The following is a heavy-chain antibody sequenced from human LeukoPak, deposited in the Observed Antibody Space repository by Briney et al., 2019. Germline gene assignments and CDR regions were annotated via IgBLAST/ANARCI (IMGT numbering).Heavy chain of an antibody. V-gene: IGHV1-2*02. CDR3: ARDHYYDSSGYSFYFDY. D-gene: IGHD3-22*01. Sequence: RASVKVSCKASGYTFTGYYMHWVRQAPGQGLEWMGWINPNSGGTNYAQKFQGRVTMTRGTSISTAYMELSRLRSDDTAVYYCARDHYYDSSGYSFYFDYWGQGTLVTVSS. J-gene: IGHJ4*02. CDR2: INPNSGGT. CDR1: GYTFTGYY.